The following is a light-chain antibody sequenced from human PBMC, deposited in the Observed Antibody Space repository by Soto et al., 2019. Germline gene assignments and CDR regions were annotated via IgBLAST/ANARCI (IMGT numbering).Light chain of an antibody. CDR3: QHYNDWPPRYT. J-gene: IGKJ2*01. CDR1: QSVNYN. CDR2: GAS. V-gene: IGKV3-15*01. Sequence: EIVMTQSPATLSVSPGERATLSCRASQSVNYNLAWYQQKPGQAPRLLIYGASTRATGIPARFSGSGSGTDFTLTISSLQSEDFAVYYCQHYNDWPPRYTFGQGTKLEMK.